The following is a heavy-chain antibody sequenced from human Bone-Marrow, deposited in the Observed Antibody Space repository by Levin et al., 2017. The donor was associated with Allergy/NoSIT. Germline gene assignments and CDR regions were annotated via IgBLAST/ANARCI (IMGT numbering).Heavy chain of an antibody. D-gene: IGHD3-10*01. J-gene: IGHJ4*02. CDR3: AHLGSGSYKWCFDY. CDR1: GFSLSTSGVG. CDR2: IYWDDDN. V-gene: IGHV2-5*02. Sequence: VSGPTLVKPTQTLTLTCTFSGFSLSTSGVGVGWIRQPPGKALEWLALIYWDDDNRYSPSLKSRLTITKDTSKNQVVLTMTNMDPVDTATYYCAHLGSGSYKWCFDYWGQGTLVTVSS.